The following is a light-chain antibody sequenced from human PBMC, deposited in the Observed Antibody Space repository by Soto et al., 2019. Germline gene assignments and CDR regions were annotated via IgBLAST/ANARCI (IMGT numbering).Light chain of an antibody. CDR1: RSIGSS. CDR3: QQYKTWPPST. V-gene: IGKV3-15*01. CDR2: GAS. Sequence: EIVMTQSPAILSVSPGERAALSCRASRSIGSSLAWYQQKPGQAPSLLIYGASTRPTGVPARFSGSGSETEFTLTISSLQSEDSAVYFCQQYKTWPPSTFGQGTKLEI. J-gene: IGKJ2*02.